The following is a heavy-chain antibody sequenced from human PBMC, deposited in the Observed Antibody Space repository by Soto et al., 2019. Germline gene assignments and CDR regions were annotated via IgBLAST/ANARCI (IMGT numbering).Heavy chain of an antibody. V-gene: IGHV3-21*06. D-gene: IGHD1-26*01. CDR3: ARDLGHGNGPFDY. CDR1: GFTFSSYS. CDR2: ISSSSRYK. Sequence: GGSLRLSCAASGFTFSSYSMNWVRQAPGKGLEWVSSISSSSRYKYYADSVKGRFTISRDNARNSLYLQVNSLRVEDTAVYYCARDLGHGNGPFDYWGQGALVTVSS. J-gene: IGHJ4*02.